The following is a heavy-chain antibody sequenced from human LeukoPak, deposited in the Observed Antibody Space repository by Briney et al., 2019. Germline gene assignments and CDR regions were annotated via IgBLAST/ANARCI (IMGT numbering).Heavy chain of an antibody. CDR2: IYYSGST. D-gene: IGHD1-20*01. CDR3: ARGYNWNSWFDP. Sequence: SETLSLTCTVSGDPISSYYWTWIRQPPGKGLEWIGSIYYSGSTYYNPSLKSRVTISVDTSKNQFSLKLSSVTAADTAVYYCARGYNWNSWFDPWGQGTLVTVSS. J-gene: IGHJ5*02. V-gene: IGHV4-59*12. CDR1: GDPISSYY.